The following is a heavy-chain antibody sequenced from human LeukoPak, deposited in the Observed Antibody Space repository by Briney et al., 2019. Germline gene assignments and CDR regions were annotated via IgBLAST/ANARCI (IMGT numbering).Heavy chain of an antibody. CDR2: VSSNGGST. J-gene: IGHJ6*03. CDR1: GFTFSSYA. V-gene: IGHV3-64*01. D-gene: IGHD2-2*01. CDR3: ARDGGYCSSTSCLGGYYYYYYYMDV. Sequence: GGSLRLSCAASGFTFSSYAMHWVRQAPGKGLEYVSAVSSNGGSTYYANSVKGRFTISRDNSKNTLYLQMGSLRAEDMAVYYCARDGGYCSSTSCLGGYYYYYYYMDVWGKGTTVTVSS.